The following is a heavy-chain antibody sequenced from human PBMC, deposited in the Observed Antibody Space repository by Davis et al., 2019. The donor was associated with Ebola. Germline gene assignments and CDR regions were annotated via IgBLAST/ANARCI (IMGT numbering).Heavy chain of an antibody. CDR1: GFTFSSYA. CDR3: ARDGTQTDGMDV. Sequence: PGGSLRLSCAASGFTFSSYAMHWVRQAPGKGLEWVAVISYDGSNKYYADSVKGRFTISRDNAKNSLYLQMNSLRAEDTAVYYCARDGTQTDGMDVWGQGTTVTVSS. D-gene: IGHD1-1*01. V-gene: IGHV3-30-3*01. J-gene: IGHJ6*02. CDR2: ISYDGSNK.